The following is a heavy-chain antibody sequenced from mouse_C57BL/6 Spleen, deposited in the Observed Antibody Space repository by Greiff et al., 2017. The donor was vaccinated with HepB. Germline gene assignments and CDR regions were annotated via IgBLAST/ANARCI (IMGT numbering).Heavy chain of an antibody. CDR2: INPNNGGT. D-gene: IGHD3-2*02. CDR1: GYTFTDYY. CDR3: ARDSSEAY. V-gene: IGHV1-26*01. Sequence: EVKLVESGPELVKPGASVKISCKASGYTFTDYYMNWVKQSHGKSLEWIGDINPNNGGTSYNQKFKGKATLTVDKSSSTAYMELRSLTSEDSAVYYCARDSSEAYWGQGTLVTVSA. J-gene: IGHJ3*01.